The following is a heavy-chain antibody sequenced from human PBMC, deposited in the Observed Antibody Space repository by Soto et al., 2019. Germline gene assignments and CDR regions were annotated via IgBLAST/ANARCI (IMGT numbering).Heavy chain of an antibody. J-gene: IGHJ3*02. CDR2: IYSGGST. V-gene: IGHV3-66*01. Sequence: GGSLRLSCAASGFTVSSNYMSWVRQAPGKGLEWVSVIYSGGSTYYADSVKGRFTISRDNSKNTLYLQMNSLRAEDTAVYYCARDSGGYDYVSDAFDIWGQGTMVTVSS. CDR1: GFTVSSNY. CDR3: ARDSGGYDYVSDAFDI. D-gene: IGHD5-12*01.